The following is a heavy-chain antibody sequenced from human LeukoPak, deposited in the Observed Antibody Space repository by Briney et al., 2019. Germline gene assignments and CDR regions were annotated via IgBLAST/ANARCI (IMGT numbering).Heavy chain of an antibody. V-gene: IGHV4-59*01. J-gene: IGHJ5*02. CDR1: GGSISSYY. CDR3: ARLGTTNWFDP. Sequence: PSETLSLTCTVPGGSISSYYWSWIRQPPGKGLEWNGYIYYSGSTNYNPSLKSRVTISVDTSKNQFSLKLSSVTAADTAVYYCARLGTTNWFDPWGQGTLVTVSS. D-gene: IGHD4-17*01. CDR2: IYYSGST.